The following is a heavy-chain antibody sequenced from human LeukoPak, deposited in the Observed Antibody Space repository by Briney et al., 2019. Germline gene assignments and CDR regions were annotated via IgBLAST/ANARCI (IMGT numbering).Heavy chain of an antibody. CDR2: MRSRARGGTT. CDR3: ATTGETMIRGVIIGFPIDY. V-gene: IGHV3-49*04. CDR1: GFTLGDYG. Sequence: GRSLRLSCTGFGFTLGDYGMSWVRQAPGKGLEWLGFMRSRARGGTTEYAASVKGRFIVLRDDSKNIAYLQMNSLKTEDTAVYYYATTGETMIRGVIIGFPIDYWGQGTPVTVSS. D-gene: IGHD3-10*01. J-gene: IGHJ4*02.